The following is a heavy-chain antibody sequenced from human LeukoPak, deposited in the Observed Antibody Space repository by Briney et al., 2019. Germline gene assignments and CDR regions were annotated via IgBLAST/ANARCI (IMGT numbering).Heavy chain of an antibody. D-gene: IGHD3-9*01. V-gene: IGHV3-48*01. Sequence: GGSLRLSCAASGFTFSSYSMNWVRQAPGKGLEWVSYISSSSSTIYYADSVKGRFTISRDNAKNSLYLQMNTLRAEDTAVYYCARESDILTGCPDYWGQGTLVTVCS. CDR1: GFTFSSYS. CDR3: ARESDILTGCPDY. J-gene: IGHJ4*02. CDR2: ISSSSSTI.